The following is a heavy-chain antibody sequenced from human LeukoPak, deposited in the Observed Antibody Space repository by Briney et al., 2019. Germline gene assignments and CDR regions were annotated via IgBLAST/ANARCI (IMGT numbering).Heavy chain of an antibody. CDR3: ASAGGDYYGSGSYY. Sequence: ASVKVSCKASGYTFTSYDINWVRQATGQGLEWMGWMNPNSGGTNYAQKFQGRVTMTRDTSISTAYMELSSLRSDDTAVYYCASAGGDYYGSGSYYWGQGTLVTVSS. D-gene: IGHD3-10*01. CDR2: MNPNSGGT. CDR1: GYTFTSYD. J-gene: IGHJ4*02. V-gene: IGHV1-2*02.